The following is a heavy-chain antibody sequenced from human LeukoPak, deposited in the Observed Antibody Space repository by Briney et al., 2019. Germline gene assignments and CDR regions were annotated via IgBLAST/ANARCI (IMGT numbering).Heavy chain of an antibody. CDR3: ARENRKVLVPPWFDP. D-gene: IGHD3-16*01. V-gene: IGHV4-59*12. CDR1: GGSISRYY. CDR2: VCYRWYP. J-gene: IGHJ5*02. Sequence: AETVSLTCICSGGSISRYYWSWIQEPPGTGLEWIAYVCYRWYPIHNPPLKRRVPISVETSKNQFSLMLHPVTAADPPVFYWARENRKVLVPPWFDPWGQGTLVTVSS.